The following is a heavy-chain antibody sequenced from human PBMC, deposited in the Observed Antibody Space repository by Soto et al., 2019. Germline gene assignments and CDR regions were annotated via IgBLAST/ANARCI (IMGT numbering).Heavy chain of an antibody. CDR1: GFTFSSYW. V-gene: IGHV3-74*01. D-gene: IGHD6-19*01. CDR2: INSDGSST. J-gene: IGHJ6*02. CDR3: AREDHSSGWFRETSNGMDV. Sequence: GGSLRLSCAASGFTFSSYWMHWVRQAPGKGLVWVSRINSDGSSTSYADSVKGRFTISRDNAKNTLYLQMNSLRAEDTAVYYCAREDHSSGWFRETSNGMDVWGQGTTVTVSS.